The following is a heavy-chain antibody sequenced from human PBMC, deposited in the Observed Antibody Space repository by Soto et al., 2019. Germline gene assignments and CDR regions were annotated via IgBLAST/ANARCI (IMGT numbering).Heavy chain of an antibody. CDR2: IIPMLGIA. V-gene: IGHV1-69*02. CDR1: GGTFSSYT. J-gene: IGHJ6*02. Sequence: QAQLVQSGAEVKKPGSSVKVSCKASGGTFSSYTISWVRQAPGLGLEWMGRIIPMLGIANYAQKFQGRVTITADKSTSTAYMELSSLRSEDTAVYYCARGAWFGENYGMDVWGQGTTVTVSS. D-gene: IGHD3-10*01. CDR3: ARGAWFGENYGMDV.